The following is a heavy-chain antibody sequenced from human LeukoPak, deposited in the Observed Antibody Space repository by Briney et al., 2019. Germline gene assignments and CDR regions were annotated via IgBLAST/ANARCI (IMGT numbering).Heavy chain of an antibody. CDR3: TRGHSGTYYVEFDT. Sequence: PSETLSLTCAVSGYSISSGYYWGWIRQPPGKGLEWIGHIYTSGTTNYNPSLESRVTISVDTSKNQFSLKLTSVTAADTAVYYCTRGHSGTYYVEFDTWGQGTLVTVSS. CDR2: IYTSGTT. CDR1: GYSISSGYY. J-gene: IGHJ5*02. D-gene: IGHD1-26*01. V-gene: IGHV4-38-2*01.